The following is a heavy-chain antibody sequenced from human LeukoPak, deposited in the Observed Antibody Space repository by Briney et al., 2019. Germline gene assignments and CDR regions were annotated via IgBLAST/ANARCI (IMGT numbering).Heavy chain of an antibody. CDR3: ARHEQSSSWSTFDY. CDR1: GYSFTDYW. Sequence: GESLKISCKGSGYSFTDYWIGWVRQMAGEGLEWMAIIYPGDSKIKYSLSFQGQVTISVDKSISTAYLQWSSLKASDSAMYYCARHEQSSSWSTFDYWGQGTLVTVSS. D-gene: IGHD6-19*01. V-gene: IGHV5-51*01. CDR2: IYPGDSKI. J-gene: IGHJ4*02.